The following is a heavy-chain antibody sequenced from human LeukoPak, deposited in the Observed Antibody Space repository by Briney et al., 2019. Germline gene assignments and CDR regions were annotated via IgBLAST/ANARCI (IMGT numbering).Heavy chain of an antibody. J-gene: IGHJ4*02. CDR3: ARVEGRGYYDSSGQGGYYFDY. Sequence: PSETLSLTCTVSGGPISSYYWSWIRQAPGKGLEWIGYIYYSGSTNYNPSLKSRVTISVDSSKNQFSLKLTSVTAADTAVYYCARVEGRGYYDSSGQGGYYFDYWGQGTLVTVSS. D-gene: IGHD3-22*01. V-gene: IGHV4-59*01. CDR1: GGPISSYY. CDR2: IYYSGST.